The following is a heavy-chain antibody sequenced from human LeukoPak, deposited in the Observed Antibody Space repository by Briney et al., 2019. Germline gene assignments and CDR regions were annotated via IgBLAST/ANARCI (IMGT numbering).Heavy chain of an antibody. CDR3: PRRSGTYYHGFDY. Sequence: GGSLRLSCAASGFTFSSYVLSWVRQAPGKGLEWVSTISNSGDSTYYADSVKGRFTISRNNSKNTLYLHRHGLVVLDKPVYYCPRRSGTYYHGFDYWGQGTLVTVSS. CDR2: ISNSGDST. D-gene: IGHD3-10*01. V-gene: IGHV3-23*01. J-gene: IGHJ4*02. CDR1: GFTFSSYV.